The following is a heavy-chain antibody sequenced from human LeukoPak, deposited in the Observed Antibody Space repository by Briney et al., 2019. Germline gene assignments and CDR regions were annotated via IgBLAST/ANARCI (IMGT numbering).Heavy chain of an antibody. D-gene: IGHD2-2*02. CDR2: VVVGSGNT. Sequence: ASVKVSCKASGFTFTSSAVQWVRQARGQRLEWIGWVVVGSGNTNYAQKFQGRVTITTDESTSTAYMELSSLRSEDTAVYYCARDLGYCSSTSCYTPASWGQGTLVTVSS. CDR1: GFTFTSSA. V-gene: IGHV1-58*01. CDR3: ARDLGYCSSTSCYTPAS. J-gene: IGHJ1*01.